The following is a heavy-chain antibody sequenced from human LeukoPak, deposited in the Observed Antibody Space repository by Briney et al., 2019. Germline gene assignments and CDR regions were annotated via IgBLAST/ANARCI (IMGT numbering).Heavy chain of an antibody. CDR3: VGGTEYYYYYYYMDV. CDR1: GGSISSYY. V-gene: IGHV4-59*01. Sequence: SETLSLTCTVSGGSISSYYWSWIRQPPGKGLEWIGDIYYSGSTNYNPSLKSRVTISVDTSKNQFSLKLSSVTAADTAVYYCVGGTEYYYYYYYMDVWGKGTTVTVSS. D-gene: IGHD6-19*01. J-gene: IGHJ6*03. CDR2: IYYSGST.